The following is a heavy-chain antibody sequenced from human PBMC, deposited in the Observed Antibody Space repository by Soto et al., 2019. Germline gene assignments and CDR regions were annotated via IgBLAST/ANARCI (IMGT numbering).Heavy chain of an antibody. Sequence: PGGSLRLSCAASVFTFSGSAMHWVRQASGKGLEWVGRIRGIANNFATAYAASVRGRFTISRDDSKSTAYLQMNSLKTEDTAVYYCTRQRYYDTSGYQEIYYFDYWGQGTLVTVSS. J-gene: IGHJ4*02. CDR3: TRQRYYDTSGYQEIYYFDY. CDR1: VFTFSGSA. CDR2: IRGIANNFAT. V-gene: IGHV3-73*01. D-gene: IGHD3-22*01.